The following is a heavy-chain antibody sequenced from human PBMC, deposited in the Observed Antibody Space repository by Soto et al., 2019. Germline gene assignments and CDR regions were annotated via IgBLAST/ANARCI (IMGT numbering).Heavy chain of an antibody. Sequence: SETLSLTCAVSGGSISSGGYSWSWMRQPPGKGLEWIGYIYHSGSTYYNPSLKSRVTISVDRSKNQFSLKLSSVTAADTAVYYCARTYYYDSSGYYYVGANYFDYWGQGTLVTVSS. D-gene: IGHD3-22*01. CDR1: GGSISSGGYS. CDR3: ARTYYYDSSGYYYVGANYFDY. J-gene: IGHJ4*02. V-gene: IGHV4-30-2*01. CDR2: IYHSGST.